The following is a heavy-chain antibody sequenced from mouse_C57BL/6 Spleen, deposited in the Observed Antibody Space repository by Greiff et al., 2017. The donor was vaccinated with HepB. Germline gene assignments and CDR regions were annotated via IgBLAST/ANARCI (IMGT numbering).Heavy chain of an antibody. V-gene: IGHV14-4*01. D-gene: IGHD3-1*01. Sequence: VQLKQSGAELVRAGASVKLSCTASGFNIKDDYMHWVKQRPEQGLEWIGWIDPENGDTEYASKFQGKATITADTSSNTAYLQLSSLTSEDTAVYYCTTSSDYFDYWGQGTTLTVSS. CDR2: IDPENGDT. CDR3: TTSSDYFDY. J-gene: IGHJ2*01. CDR1: GFNIKDDY.